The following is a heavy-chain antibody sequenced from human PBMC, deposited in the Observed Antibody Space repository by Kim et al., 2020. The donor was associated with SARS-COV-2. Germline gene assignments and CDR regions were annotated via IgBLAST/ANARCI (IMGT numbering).Heavy chain of an antibody. D-gene: IGHD3-16*01. Sequence: AASVKGRFTISRDNSKNTLYLQMSSLGAEETAVYYCAKRQGGGGNWFDPWGQGTLVTVSS. CDR3: AKRQGGGGNWFDP. J-gene: IGHJ5*02. V-gene: IGHV3-23*01.